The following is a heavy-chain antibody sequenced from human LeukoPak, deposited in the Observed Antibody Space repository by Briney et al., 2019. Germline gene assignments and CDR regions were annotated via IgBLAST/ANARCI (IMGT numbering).Heavy chain of an antibody. J-gene: IGHJ4*02. CDR2: INHSGST. D-gene: IGHD3-10*01. Sequence: SETLSRTCAVYGGSFSGYYWSWIRQPPGKGLEWIGEINHSGSTNYNPSLKSRVTISADTSKNQFSLKLSSVTAADTAVYYCARRVGWFGELLYPFDYWGQGTLVTVSS. CDR1: GGSFSGYY. V-gene: IGHV4-34*01. CDR3: ARRVGWFGELLYPFDY.